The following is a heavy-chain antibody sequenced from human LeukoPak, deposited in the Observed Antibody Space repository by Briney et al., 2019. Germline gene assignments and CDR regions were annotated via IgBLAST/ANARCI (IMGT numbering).Heavy chain of an antibody. CDR1: GDSISSGDYY. CDR3: ARVAYYYDSSGYSDAFDI. CDR2: IYYSGST. D-gene: IGHD3-22*01. V-gene: IGHV4-61*08. Sequence: SETLSLTCTVSGDSISSGDYYWSWIRQPPGKGLEWIGYIYYSGSTNYNPSLKSRVTISVDTSKNQFSLKLSSVTAADTAVYYCARVAYYYDSSGYSDAFDIWGQGTMVTVSS. J-gene: IGHJ3*02.